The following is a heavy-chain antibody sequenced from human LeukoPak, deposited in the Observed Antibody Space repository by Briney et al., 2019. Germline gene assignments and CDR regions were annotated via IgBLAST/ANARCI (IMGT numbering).Heavy chain of an antibody. CDR1: GFTFSGYG. CDR3: AKDPLGYYFDY. Sequence: GGSLRLSCAASGFTFSGYGMHWVRQAPGKGLEWVAVISYDGSNKYYADSVKGRFTISRDNSKNTLYLQMNSLRAEDTAVYYCAKDPLGYYFDYWGQGTLVTVSS. V-gene: IGHV3-30*18. CDR2: ISYDGSNK. J-gene: IGHJ4*02.